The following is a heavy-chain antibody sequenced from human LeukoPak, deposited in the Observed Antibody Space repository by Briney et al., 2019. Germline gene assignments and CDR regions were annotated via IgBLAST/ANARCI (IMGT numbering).Heavy chain of an antibody. J-gene: IGHJ4*02. CDR3: ARSFSSRFSSPRRPYYFDY. V-gene: IGHV3-33*01. D-gene: IGHD6-13*01. CDR2: IWYDGNEI. CDR1: GFTFRSSG. Sequence: GGSLRLSCAASGFTFRSSGMHWVRQTPGKGLEWVAFIWYDGNEIYYADSVKGRFTISRDNSKNTLYLEMNSLKVEDTAIYYCARSFSSRFSSPRRPYYFDYWGQGTLVTVSS.